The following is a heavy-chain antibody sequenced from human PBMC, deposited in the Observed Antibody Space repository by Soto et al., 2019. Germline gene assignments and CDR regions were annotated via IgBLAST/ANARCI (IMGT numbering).Heavy chain of an antibody. Sequence: PSETLSLTCAVYGGSFSGYYRSWIRQPPGKGLEWIGEINHSGSTNYNPSLKSRVTISVDTSKNQFSLKLSSVTAADTAVYYCARVRYSYGSWEPLFGPFDYWGQGTLVTVSS. V-gene: IGHV4-34*01. CDR3: ARVRYSYGSWEPLFGPFDY. J-gene: IGHJ4*02. D-gene: IGHD5-18*01. CDR2: INHSGST. CDR1: GGSFSGYY.